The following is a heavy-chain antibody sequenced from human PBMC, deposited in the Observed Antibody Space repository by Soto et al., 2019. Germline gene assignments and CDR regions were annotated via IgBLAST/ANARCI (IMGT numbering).Heavy chain of an antibody. J-gene: IGHJ4*02. V-gene: IGHV3-23*01. CDR3: AKATGVTRYYYGSCGCYALDY. CDR1: GLTFSSYA. D-gene: IGHD3-22*01. CDR2: ISGSGGKT. Sequence: GGSLRLSCAASGLTFSSYAMTWVRQAPGKGLEWVSTISGSGGKTYYADSVKGRFTISRDNSKNTLYLQMNSLRAEDTAVYYGAKATGVTRYYYGSCGCYALDYWGQGTLVTVSS.